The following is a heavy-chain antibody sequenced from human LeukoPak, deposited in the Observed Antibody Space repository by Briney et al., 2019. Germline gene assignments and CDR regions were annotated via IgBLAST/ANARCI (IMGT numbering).Heavy chain of an antibody. CDR1: GYTLTELS. V-gene: IGHV1-24*01. CDR2: FDPEDGET. CDR3: ATRYELVGGSYLEFDY. D-gene: IGHD1-26*01. Sequence: ASVKVSCKVSGYTLTELSMHWVRQAPGKGLEWMGGFDPEDGETIYAQKFQGRVTMTEDTSTDTAYMELSSLRSEDTAVYYCATRYELVGGSYLEFDYWGQGTLVTVSS. J-gene: IGHJ4*02.